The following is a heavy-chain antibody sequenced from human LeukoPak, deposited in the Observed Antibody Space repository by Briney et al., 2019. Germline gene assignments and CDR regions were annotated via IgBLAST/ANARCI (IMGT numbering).Heavy chain of an antibody. CDR2: IYYSGST. CDR1: GGSISSSSYY. Sequence: KPSETLSLTCTVSGGSISSSSYYWGWIRQPPGKGLEWIGSIYYSGSTYYNPSLKSRVTISVDTSKNQFSLKLSSVTAADTAVYYCARTLSYDFWSGHWDYWGQGTLVTVSS. J-gene: IGHJ4*02. V-gene: IGHV4-39*01. D-gene: IGHD3-3*01. CDR3: ARTLSYDFWSGHWDY.